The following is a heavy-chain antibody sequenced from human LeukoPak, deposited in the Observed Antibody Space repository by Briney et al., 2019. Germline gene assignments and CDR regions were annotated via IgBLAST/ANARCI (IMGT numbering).Heavy chain of an antibody. Sequence: SETLSLTCTVSGGSISSYSRSWIRQPPGKGLEWVGGIYYSGSTNYNPSLKSRVTMSLDTSKNQFSLKLSSVTAADTAVYYCASPMKSGSYLSDAFDIWGQGTMVTVSS. D-gene: IGHD1-26*01. V-gene: IGHV4-59*08. CDR1: GGSISSYS. CDR3: ASPMKSGSYLSDAFDI. J-gene: IGHJ3*02. CDR2: IYYSGST.